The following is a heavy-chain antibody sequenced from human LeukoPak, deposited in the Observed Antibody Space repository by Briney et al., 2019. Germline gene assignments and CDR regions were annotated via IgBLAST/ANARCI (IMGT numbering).Heavy chain of an antibody. CDR3: ARTTGETYYDSSGYDAFDI. V-gene: IGHV1-2*06. Sequence: ASVKVSCKASGYTFTGYYMHWVRQAPGQGLEWMGRINPNSGGTNYAQKFQGRVTMTRDTSISTAYMELSRLRSDDTAVYYCARTTGETYYDSSGYDAFDIWGQGTMVTVSS. CDR1: GYTFTGYY. CDR2: INPNSGGT. D-gene: IGHD3-22*01. J-gene: IGHJ3*02.